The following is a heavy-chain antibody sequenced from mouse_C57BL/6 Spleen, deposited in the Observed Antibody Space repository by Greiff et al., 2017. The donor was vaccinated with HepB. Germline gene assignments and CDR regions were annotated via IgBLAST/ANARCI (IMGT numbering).Heavy chain of an antibody. Sequence: QVQLQQSGAELVKPGASVKMSCKASGYTFTSYWITWVKQRPGQGLEWIGDIYPGSGSTNYNEKFKSKATLTVDTSSSTAYMQLSSLTSEDSAVYYCARYTTVVATDGFDYWGQGTTLTVSS. CDR3: ARYTTVVATDGFDY. V-gene: IGHV1-55*01. J-gene: IGHJ2*01. D-gene: IGHD1-1*01. CDR2: IYPGSGST. CDR1: GYTFTSYW.